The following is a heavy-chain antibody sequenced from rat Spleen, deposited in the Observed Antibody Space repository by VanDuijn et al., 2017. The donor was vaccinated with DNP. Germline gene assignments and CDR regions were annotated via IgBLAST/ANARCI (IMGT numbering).Heavy chain of an antibody. CDR2: ITNTGGST. V-gene: IGHV5-20*01. CDR3: TRDSDGSYDY. D-gene: IGHD1-3*01. CDR1: GFTFSDYY. J-gene: IGHJ2*01. Sequence: EVQLVESGGGLVQPGRSLKLSCAVSGFTFSDYYMAWVRQAPAKGLEWVASITNTGGSTYYPDSVKGRFTISRDNAKSTLYLQMNSLRSEDTATYYCTRDSDGSYDYWGQGVMVTVSS.